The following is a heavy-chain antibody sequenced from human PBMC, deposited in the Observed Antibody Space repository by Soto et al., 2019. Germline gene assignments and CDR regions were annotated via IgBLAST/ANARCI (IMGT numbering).Heavy chain of an antibody. CDR3: ARFPGIAVAGTGWGDNDY. CDR1: GFTVSSNY. CDR2: IYSGGST. J-gene: IGHJ4*02. Sequence: GGSLRLSCAASGFTVSSNYMSWVRQAPGKGLEWVSVIYSGGSTYYADFVKGRFTISRDNSKNTLYLQMNSLRAEDTAVYYCARFPGIAVAGTGWGDNDYWGQGTLVTVSS. V-gene: IGHV3-66*01. D-gene: IGHD6-19*01.